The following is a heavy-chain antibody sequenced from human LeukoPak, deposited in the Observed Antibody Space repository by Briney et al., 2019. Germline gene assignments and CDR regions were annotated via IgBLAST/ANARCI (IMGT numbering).Heavy chain of an antibody. Sequence: SETLSLTCTVSGGSISSYYWSWIRQPPGKGLEWIAYISDIGSISYNPSLKSRVTISLDTSKNQFSLKLSSVTAADTAVYYCAGHHPRNTVDFWGQGTLVTVSS. V-gene: IGHV4-59*08. CDR3: AGHHPRNTVDF. CDR2: ISDIGSI. D-gene: IGHD2/OR15-2a*01. CDR1: GGSISSYY. J-gene: IGHJ4*02.